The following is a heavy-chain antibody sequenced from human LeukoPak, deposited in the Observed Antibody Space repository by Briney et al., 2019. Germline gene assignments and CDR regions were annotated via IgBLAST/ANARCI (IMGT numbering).Heavy chain of an antibody. V-gene: IGHV4-34*01. J-gene: IGHJ4*02. CDR1: GGSFSGYY. D-gene: IGHD1-26*01. CDR3: ARDFSGSSTIHYFDY. CDR2: INHSGST. Sequence: SETLSLTCAVYGGSFSGYYWSWIRQPPGKGLEWIGEINHSGSTNYNPSLKSRVTISVDTSKNQFSLQLNSVTPEDTAVYYCARDFSGSSTIHYFDYWGQGTLVTVSS.